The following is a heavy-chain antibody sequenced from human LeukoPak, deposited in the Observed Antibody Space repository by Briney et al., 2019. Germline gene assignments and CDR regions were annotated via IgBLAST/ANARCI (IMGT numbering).Heavy chain of an antibody. CDR2: ISSSGSTI. D-gene: IGHD3-10*01. CDR3: ARARYYYGSGSYYTYYFDY. Sequence: GGSLRLSCAASGFTFSDYYMSWIRQASGKGLEWVSYISSSGSTIYYADSVKGRFTISRDNAKNSLYLQMNSLRAEDTAVYYCARARYYYGSGSYYTYYFDYWGQGTLVTVSS. V-gene: IGHV3-11*01. CDR1: GFTFSDYY. J-gene: IGHJ4*02.